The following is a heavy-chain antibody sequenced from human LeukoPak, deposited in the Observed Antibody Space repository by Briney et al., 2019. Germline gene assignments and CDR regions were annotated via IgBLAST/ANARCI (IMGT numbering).Heavy chain of an antibody. V-gene: IGHV3-23*01. Sequence: QAGGSLRLSCEASGFTFSSYAMSWVRQAPGKGLEWVSGISGSGGRKYYADSVKGRFTISRDNSKNTVYLQMNSLRAEDTAVYYCAKGGVTIFGVDHYYYMDVWGKGTTVTVSS. D-gene: IGHD3-3*01. CDR1: GFTFSSYA. J-gene: IGHJ6*03. CDR3: AKGGVTIFGVDHYYYMDV. CDR2: ISGSGGRK.